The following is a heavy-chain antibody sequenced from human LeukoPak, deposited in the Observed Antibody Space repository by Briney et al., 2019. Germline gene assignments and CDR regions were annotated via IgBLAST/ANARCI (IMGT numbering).Heavy chain of an antibody. V-gene: IGHV4-59*01. Sequence: SETLSLTCTVSGGSISSYYWSWIRQPPGKGLEWIGYIYYSGRTNYNPSLKSRITILVDTSKNQFSLKLSSVTAADSAVYYCARAETQYYDFWSGYHNWFDPWGQGTLVTVSS. D-gene: IGHD3-3*01. J-gene: IGHJ5*02. CDR3: ARAETQYYDFWSGYHNWFDP. CDR1: GGSISSYY. CDR2: IYYSGRT.